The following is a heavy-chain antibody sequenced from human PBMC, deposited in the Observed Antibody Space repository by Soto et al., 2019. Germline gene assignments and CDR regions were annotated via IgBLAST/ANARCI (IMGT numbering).Heavy chain of an antibody. CDR2: MNPNSGNT. CDR3: ARGHMHPTGDWFDP. D-gene: IGHD2-2*01. V-gene: IGHV1-8*01. CDR1: GYTFTSYD. J-gene: IGHJ5*02. Sequence: GASVKVSCKASGYTFTSYDINCVRQATGQGLEWMGWMNPNSGNTGYAQKFQGRVTMTRNTSISTAYMELSSLRSEDTAVYYCARGHMHPTGDWFDPWGQGTLVTVSS.